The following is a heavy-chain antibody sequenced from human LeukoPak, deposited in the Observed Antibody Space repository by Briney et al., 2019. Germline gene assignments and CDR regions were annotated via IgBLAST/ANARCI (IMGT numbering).Heavy chain of an antibody. V-gene: IGHV4-39*07. Sequence: SETLSLTCTVSGGSISSSSYHWGWIRQPPGKGLEWIGEINHSGSTNYDPSLKSRVTISVDTSKNQFSLKLSSVTAADTAVYYCARMKKVYAMFPSCLDYWGQGTLVTVSS. CDR1: GGSISSSSYH. D-gene: IGHD2-8*01. CDR3: ARMKKVYAMFPSCLDY. CDR2: INHSGST. J-gene: IGHJ4*02.